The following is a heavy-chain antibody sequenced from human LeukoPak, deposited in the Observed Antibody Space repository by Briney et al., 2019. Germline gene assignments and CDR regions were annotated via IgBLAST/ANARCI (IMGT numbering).Heavy chain of an antibody. V-gene: IGHV1-69*13. CDR1: GGTFSGYA. Sequence: SVKVSCKASGGTFSGYAISWVRQAPGQGLEWMGGIIPILATANYAQKFQGRVTIIADESSSTAYMELSSLRSEDTAVYYCARDRVATTLTYFDYWGQGTLVTVSS. CDR2: IIPILATA. CDR3: ARDRVATTLTYFDY. J-gene: IGHJ4*02. D-gene: IGHD5-12*01.